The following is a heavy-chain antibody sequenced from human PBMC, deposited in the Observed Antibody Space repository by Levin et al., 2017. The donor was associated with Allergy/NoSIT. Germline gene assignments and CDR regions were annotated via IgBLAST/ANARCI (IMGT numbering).Heavy chain of an antibody. CDR2: VSYDGSNK. CDR1: GFTFSSYG. D-gene: IGHD3-10*01. V-gene: IGHV3-30*18. Sequence: GESLKISCAASGFTFSSYGMHWVRQAPGKGLEWVAIVSYDGSNKYYADSVKGRFTISRDNSKNTLYLQMNSLRAEDTAVYYCAKDRAFYYGSGSYNYFFDSWGQGALVTVSS. CDR3: AKDRAFYYGSGSYNYFFDS. J-gene: IGHJ4*02.